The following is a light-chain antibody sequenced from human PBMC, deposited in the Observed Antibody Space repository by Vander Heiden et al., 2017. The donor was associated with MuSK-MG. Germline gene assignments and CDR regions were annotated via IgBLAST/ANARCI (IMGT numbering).Light chain of an antibody. CDR3: QQHSNCPLYP. CDR1: QSVSSY. CDR2: EAS. J-gene: IGKJ2*01. V-gene: IGKV3-11*01. Sequence: RQSVSSYLAWYQQKPSQAPRLLIYEASYRATGISARFSGSGSGTNFTLTISSREPEDVAVYYCQQHSNCPLYPFGQGTKMDIK.